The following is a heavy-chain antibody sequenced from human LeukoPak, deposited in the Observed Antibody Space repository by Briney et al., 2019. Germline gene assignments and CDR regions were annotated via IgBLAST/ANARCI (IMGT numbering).Heavy chain of an antibody. CDR2: IYYSGST. V-gene: IGHV4-59*01. CDR3: ARGVVVAPQTFDY. J-gene: IGHJ4*02. D-gene: IGHD2-21*01. CDR1: GESISGFY. Sequence: SETLSLTCTVSGESISGFYWTWIRQPPGKGLEWIGYIYYSGSTNYNPSLKSRVTISVDTSKNQFSLKLSSVTAADTAVYYCARGVVVAPQTFDYWGQGTLVTVSS.